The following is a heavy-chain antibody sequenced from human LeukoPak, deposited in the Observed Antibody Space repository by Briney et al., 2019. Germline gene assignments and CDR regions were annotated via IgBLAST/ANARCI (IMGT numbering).Heavy chain of an antibody. CDR1: WFSFSTYG. V-gene: IGHV3-7*04. Sequence: GGSLRLSCASSWFSFSTYGMSLVRQAPGKGPEWVANIKEDGSDKIYVDSVKGRFTISRDNGKNSLYLQMNSLRVEDTGVYYCARDCVIVGAPCYDSWGQGTLVTVSS. CDR3: ARDCVIVGAPCYDS. J-gene: IGHJ5*01. D-gene: IGHD1-26*01. CDR2: IKEDGSDK.